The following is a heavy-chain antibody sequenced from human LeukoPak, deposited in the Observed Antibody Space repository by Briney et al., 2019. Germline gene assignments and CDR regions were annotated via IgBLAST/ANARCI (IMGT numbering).Heavy chain of an antibody. V-gene: IGHV4-34*01. CDR2: IYYSGST. CDR3: ARVQQLADY. CDR1: GGSFSGYY. D-gene: IGHD6-13*01. J-gene: IGHJ4*02. Sequence: SETLSLTCAVYGGSFSGYYWSWIRQPPGKGLEWIGSIYYSGSTYYNPSLKSRVTISVDTSKNQFSLKLSSVTAADTAVYYCARVQQLADYWGQGPWSPSPQ.